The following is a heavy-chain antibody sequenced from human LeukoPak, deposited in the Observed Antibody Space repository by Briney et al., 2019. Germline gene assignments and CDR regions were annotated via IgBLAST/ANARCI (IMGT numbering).Heavy chain of an antibody. Sequence: PSETLSLTCTLSGGSISIHYWSCIRQPPGKGLEWIGYIHYRGGTNYNPPLTSRVTISVDTSKNQFSLKLSSVTAADTAVYYCAVEGITGFGWFDPWGQGTLVTVSS. V-gene: IGHV4-59*11. CDR2: IHYRGGT. CDR1: GGSISIHY. J-gene: IGHJ5*02. CDR3: AVEGITGFGWFDP. D-gene: IGHD6-13*01.